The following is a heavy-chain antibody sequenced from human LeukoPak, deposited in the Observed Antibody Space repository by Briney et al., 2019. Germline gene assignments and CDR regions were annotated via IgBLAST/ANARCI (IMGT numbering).Heavy chain of an antibody. V-gene: IGHV1-69*13. CDR2: IIPIFGTA. CDR1: GGTFSSYA. Sequence: GASVKVSFKASGGTFSSYAISWVRQAPGQGLEWMGGIIPIFGTANYAQKFQGRVTITADESTSTAYMELSSLRSEDTAVYYCARDPHYYDSSGYHAFDIWGQGTMVTVSS. J-gene: IGHJ3*02. D-gene: IGHD3-22*01. CDR3: ARDPHYYDSSGYHAFDI.